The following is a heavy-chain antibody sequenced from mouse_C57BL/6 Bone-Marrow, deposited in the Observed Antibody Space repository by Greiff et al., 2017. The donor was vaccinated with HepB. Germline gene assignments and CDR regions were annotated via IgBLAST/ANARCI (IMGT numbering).Heavy chain of an antibody. V-gene: IGHV1-62-2*01. CDR3: ARHEDLDLLWYPWFAY. D-gene: IGHD2-1*01. CDR1: GYTFTEYT. Sequence: VQLVESGAELVKPGASVKLSCKASGYTFTEYTIHWVKQRSGQGLEWIGWFYPGSGSIKYNEKFKDKATLTADKSSSTVYMELSRLTSEDSAVYFCARHEDLDLLWYPWFAYWGQGTLVTVSA. J-gene: IGHJ3*01. CDR2: FYPGSGSI.